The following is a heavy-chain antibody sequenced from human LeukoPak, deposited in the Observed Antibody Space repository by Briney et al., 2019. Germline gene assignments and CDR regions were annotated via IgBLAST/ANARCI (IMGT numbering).Heavy chain of an antibody. J-gene: IGHJ6*03. CDR3: ARDSLYCSSTSCQGPYYMDV. Sequence: PGGSLRLSCAASGFTFSSYAMHWVRQAPGKGLEWVAVISYDGSNKYYADSVKGRFTISRDNSKNTLYLQMNSLRAEDTAVYYCARDSLYCSSTSCQGPYYMDVWGKGTTITVSS. V-gene: IGHV3-30-3*01. D-gene: IGHD2-2*01. CDR2: ISYDGSNK. CDR1: GFTFSSYA.